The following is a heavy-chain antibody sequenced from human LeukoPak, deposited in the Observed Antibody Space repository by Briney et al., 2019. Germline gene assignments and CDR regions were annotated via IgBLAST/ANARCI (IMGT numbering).Heavy chain of an antibody. J-gene: IGHJ4*02. D-gene: IGHD3-22*01. Sequence: SETLSLTCTVAGGSISSYYWSWIRQPPGKGLEWIGYIYYSGSTNYNPSLKSRVTISVDTSKNQFSLKLSSVTPADTALYYWASPYSDSSGSHFAYWGQGTLVTVSS. V-gene: IGHV4-59*12. CDR2: IYYSGST. CDR3: ASPYSDSSGSHFAY. CDR1: GGSISSYY.